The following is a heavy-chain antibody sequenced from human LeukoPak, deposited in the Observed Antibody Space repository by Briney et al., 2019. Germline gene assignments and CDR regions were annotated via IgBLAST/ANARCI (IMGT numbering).Heavy chain of an antibody. Sequence: SGGSLRLSCAASGFTFSTYLMHWVRQAPGKGLVWVSRINTDGSITTYADSVKGRFTISRDNAKNTLYLQTNSLRDEDTAVYYCASLGTLVPWGQGTLVTVSS. V-gene: IGHV3-74*03. D-gene: IGHD3-9*01. CDR1: GFTFSTYL. CDR2: INTDGSIT. J-gene: IGHJ5*02. CDR3: ASLGTLVP.